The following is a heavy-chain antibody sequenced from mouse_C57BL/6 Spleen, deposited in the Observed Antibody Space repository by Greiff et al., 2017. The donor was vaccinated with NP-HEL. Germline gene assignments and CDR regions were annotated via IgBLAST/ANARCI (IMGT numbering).Heavy chain of an antibody. J-gene: IGHJ2*01. CDR3: ARDWERSYFDY. CDR2: INYDGSST. V-gene: IGHV5-16*01. CDR1: GFTFSDYY. Sequence: EVQRVESEGGLVQPGSSMKLSCTASGFTFSDYYMAWVRQVPEKGLEWVANINYDGSSTYYLDSLKSRFIISRDNAKNILYLQMSSLKSEDTATYYCARDWERSYFDYWGQGTTLTVSS. D-gene: IGHD1-1*01.